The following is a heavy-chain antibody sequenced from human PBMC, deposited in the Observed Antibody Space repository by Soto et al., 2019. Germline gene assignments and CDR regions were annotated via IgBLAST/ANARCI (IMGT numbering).Heavy chain of an antibody. CDR3: ARHLHPDYTMDG. Sequence: GESLKISCXGSGYSFTNYWIGWVRQMPGKGLEWMGIIYPGDSDIRYSPSFQGQVTISADKSIGTAYLQWSSLKASDTAMYYCARHLHPDYTMDGWGQGTTVTVSS. V-gene: IGHV5-51*01. CDR2: IYPGDSDI. CDR1: GYSFTNYW. J-gene: IGHJ6*02.